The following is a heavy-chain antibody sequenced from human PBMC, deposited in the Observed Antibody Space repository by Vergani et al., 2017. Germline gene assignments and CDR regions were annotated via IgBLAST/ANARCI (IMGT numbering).Heavy chain of an antibody. Sequence: QVQLQESGPGLVKPSETLSLTCTVSGGSISSYYWSWIRQPPGNGLEWIGYIYYSGSTNYNPSLKSRVTISVDTSKNQFSLKLSSVTAADTAVYYCARLATNGFDNWGQGTLVTVSS. J-gene: IGHJ5*02. CDR1: GGSISSYY. CDR2: IYYSGST. CDR3: ARLATNGFDN. V-gene: IGHV4-59*08.